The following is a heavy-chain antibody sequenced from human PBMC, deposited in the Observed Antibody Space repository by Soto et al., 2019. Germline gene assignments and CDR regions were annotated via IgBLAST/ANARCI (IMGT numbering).Heavy chain of an antibody. CDR3: NRGSEYDFWSGYL. D-gene: IGHD3-3*01. CDR1: GGTSTRYA. V-gene: IGHV1-69*06. Sequence: QERLVQSGAEVRKPGSSVKVSCKVTGGTSTRYAINWVRQAPGQGLEWMGGIVPMFGTSKYAQKFQGRVTITADTSTNIPYMALRSLRSEDTAVYYCNRGSEYDFWSGYLWGQGTLVSVSS. J-gene: IGHJ4*02. CDR2: IVPMFGTS.